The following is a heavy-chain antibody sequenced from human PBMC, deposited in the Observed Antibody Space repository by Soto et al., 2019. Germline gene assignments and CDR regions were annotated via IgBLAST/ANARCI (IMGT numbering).Heavy chain of an antibody. J-gene: IGHJ5*02. Sequence: SETLSLTCAVYGGSFSGYYWSWIRQPPGKGLEWIGEINHSGSTNYNPSLKSRVTISVDTSKNQFSLKLSSVTAADTAVYYCAREGRITIFGVVYNWFDPWGQGNLVTVSS. CDR3: AREGRITIFGVVYNWFDP. D-gene: IGHD3-3*01. CDR1: GGSFSGYY. CDR2: INHSGST. V-gene: IGHV4-34*01.